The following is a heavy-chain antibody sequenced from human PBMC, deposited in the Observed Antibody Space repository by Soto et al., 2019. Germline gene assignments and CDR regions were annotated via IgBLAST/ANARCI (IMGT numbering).Heavy chain of an antibody. V-gene: IGHV3-7*01. CDR3: AKDSGKSDY. D-gene: IGHD1-1*01. J-gene: IGHJ4*02. Sequence: PGGTLRLSCAASGFTFSTYWMSWVRQAPGKGLEWVANIKQDGSERYYVDSVKGRFSISRDNAKNSLYLQMNSLRVEDTAVYYCAKDSGKSDYWGQGTLVTVSS. CDR2: IKQDGSER. CDR1: GFTFSTYW.